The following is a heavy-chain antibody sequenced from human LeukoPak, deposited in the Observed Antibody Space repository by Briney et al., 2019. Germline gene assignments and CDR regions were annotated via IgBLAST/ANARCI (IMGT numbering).Heavy chain of an antibody. V-gene: IGHV4-31*03. D-gene: IGHD1-14*01. Sequence: SQTLSLTCTVSGGSISSGDYYWSWIRQHPGKGLEWIGYIYYSGSTYYNPSLKSRVTISVDTSKNQFSLKLSSVTAADTAVYYCARDTNTGDAFDIWSQGTMVTVSS. CDR3: ARDTNTGDAFDI. CDR2: IYYSGST. J-gene: IGHJ3*02. CDR1: GGSISSGDYY.